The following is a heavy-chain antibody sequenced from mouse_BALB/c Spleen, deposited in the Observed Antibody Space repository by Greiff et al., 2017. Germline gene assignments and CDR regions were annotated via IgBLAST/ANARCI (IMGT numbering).Heavy chain of an antibody. CDR1: GFTFSSYA. CDR2: ISSGGST. CDR3: ARSAGWFAY. V-gene: IGHV5-6-5*01. Sequence: DVMLVESGGGLVKPGGSLKLSCAASGFTFSSYAMSWVRQTPEKRLEWVASISSGGSTYYPDSVKGRFTISRDNARNILYLQMSSLRSEDTAMYYCARSAGWFAYWGQGTLVTVSA. J-gene: IGHJ3*01.